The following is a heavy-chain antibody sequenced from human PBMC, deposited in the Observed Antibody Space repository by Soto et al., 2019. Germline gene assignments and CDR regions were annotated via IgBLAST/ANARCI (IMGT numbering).Heavy chain of an antibody. Sequence: EVQLVESGGGLIQPGGSLRLSCAASGFTVSSNYMSWFRQAPGKGLEWVSIIYSGGTTYYEDSVEGRFTVSKDYSSTTLYLKLNSLTAEDTAVYYWTSKKRLPGVNGTAASDYWGQGTLVTVSS. CDR2: IYSGGTT. J-gene: IGHJ4*02. D-gene: IGHD1-7*01. CDR3: TSKKRLPGVNGTAASDY. V-gene: IGHV3-53*01. CDR1: GFTVSSNY.